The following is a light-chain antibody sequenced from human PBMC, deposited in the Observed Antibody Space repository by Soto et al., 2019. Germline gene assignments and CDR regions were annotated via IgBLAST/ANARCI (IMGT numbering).Light chain of an antibody. CDR2: EVS. Sequence: QSALTQPASVSGSPGQSITISCTGTSSDIGAYSYVSWYQQHPDKAPKLMIYEVSKRPSGVSNRFSGSKSGNTAALTISGLQAEDEADYYCSSYAGSSYVFGTGTKLTVL. J-gene: IGLJ1*01. V-gene: IGLV2-14*01. CDR1: SSDIGAYSY. CDR3: SSYAGSSYV.